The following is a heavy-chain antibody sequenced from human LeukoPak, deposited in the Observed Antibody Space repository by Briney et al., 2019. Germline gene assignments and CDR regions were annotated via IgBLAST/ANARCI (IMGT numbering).Heavy chain of an antibody. J-gene: IGHJ6*03. CDR3: ARAQWRTYSYYYMDV. D-gene: IGHD6-19*01. CDR1: GFTVSFNY. Sequence: GGSLRLSCAASGFTVSFNYMSWVRQSPGKGLEWISVIYSGGSTYYADSVKGRFTISRDDSKNTLYLQMNSLRAEDTAIYYCARAQWRTYSYYYMDVWGKGTTVTVSS. V-gene: IGHV3-53*01. CDR2: IYSGGST.